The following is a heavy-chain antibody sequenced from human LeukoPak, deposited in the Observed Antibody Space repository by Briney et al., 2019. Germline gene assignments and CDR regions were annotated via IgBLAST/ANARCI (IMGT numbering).Heavy chain of an antibody. CDR2: ISSSGSTI. J-gene: IGHJ6*02. CDR1: GFTFSSYE. V-gene: IGHV3-48*03. Sequence: GGSLRLSCAASGFTFSSYEMNWVRQAPGKGLEWVSYISSSGSTIYYADSVKGRFTISRDNAKNSLYLQMNSLRAEDTAVYYCARDYDSSGYYYYYYGMDVWGQGTTVTVSS. D-gene: IGHD3-22*01. CDR3: ARDYDSSGYYYYYYGMDV.